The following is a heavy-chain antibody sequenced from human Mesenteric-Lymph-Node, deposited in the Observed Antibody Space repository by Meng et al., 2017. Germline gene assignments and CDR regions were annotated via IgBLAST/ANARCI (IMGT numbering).Heavy chain of an antibody. CDR3: ATTYGGYALGFDY. Sequence: KVSCKASGYTFSNYWIGWVRQMPGKGLEWMGIIYPADSDTKYSPSFQGQVTISADKSISTAYLQWSSLKASDTAMYYCATTYGGYALGFDYWGQGTLVTVSS. CDR2: IYPADSDT. V-gene: IGHV5-51*01. CDR1: GYTFSNYW. D-gene: IGHD5-12*01. J-gene: IGHJ4*02.